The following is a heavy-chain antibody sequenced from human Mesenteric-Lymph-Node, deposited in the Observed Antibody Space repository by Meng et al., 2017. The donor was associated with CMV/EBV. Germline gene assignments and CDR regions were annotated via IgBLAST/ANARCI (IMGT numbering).Heavy chain of an antibody. CDR3: ARAGV. CDR2: LQSHGRDE. CDR1: GSAFTFSTSG. Sequence: GGSLRLSCAASGSAFTFSTSGMHWVRQAPGKGLEWVAFLQSHGRDENYADSVKGRFTISRDNSKNTLYLQMNSLRVEDTAVYYCARAGVWGQGTTVTVSS. V-gene: IGHV3-30*02. J-gene: IGHJ6*02.